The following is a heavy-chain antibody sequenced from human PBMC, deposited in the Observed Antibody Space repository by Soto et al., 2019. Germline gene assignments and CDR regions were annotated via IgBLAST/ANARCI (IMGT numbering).Heavy chain of an antibody. CDR1: VGSISSGGYY. CDR3: ARGKGVVPAAGWFDP. D-gene: IGHD2-2*01. CDR2: IYYSGST. Sequence: PSETLSLTCTVSVGSISSGGYYWSWIRQHPGKGLEWIGYIYYSGSTYYNPSLKSRVTISVDTSKNQFSLKLSSVTAADTAVYYCARGKGVVPAAGWFDPWGQGTLVTVSS. J-gene: IGHJ5*02. V-gene: IGHV4-31*03.